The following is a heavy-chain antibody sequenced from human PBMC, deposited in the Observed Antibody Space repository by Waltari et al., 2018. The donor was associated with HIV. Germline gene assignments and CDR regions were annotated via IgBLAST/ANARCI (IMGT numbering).Heavy chain of an antibody. Sequence: QVQLVQSGAEVKKPGASVKVSCKASGYTFTSYYMHWVRQAPGQGLEWMGITNLGGGTQAKEKKSRARVPITRDRPRAQFTWGGAGLGSEDRAVNSGLKGVLPMRTWSDPGAQGPLAPAP. CDR2: TNLGGGT. J-gene: IGHJ5*02. D-gene: IGHD2-2*01. CDR3: LKGVLPMRTWSDP. CDR1: GYTFTSYY. V-gene: IGHV1-46*01.